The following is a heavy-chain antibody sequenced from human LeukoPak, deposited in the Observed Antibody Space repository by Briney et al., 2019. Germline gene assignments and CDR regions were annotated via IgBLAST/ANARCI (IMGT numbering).Heavy chain of an antibody. D-gene: IGHD3-10*01. CDR2: ISAYNGNT. CDR3: ARDRGITMVRDTDAFYI. Sequence: ASVKVSCKASGYTFTSYGISWVRQPPGQGLEWMGWISAYNGNTNYAQKLQGRVTMTTDTSTSTAYMELRSLRSDDTAVYYCARDRGITMVRDTDAFYIWGQGTMVTVSS. V-gene: IGHV1-18*01. CDR1: GYTFTSYG. J-gene: IGHJ3*02.